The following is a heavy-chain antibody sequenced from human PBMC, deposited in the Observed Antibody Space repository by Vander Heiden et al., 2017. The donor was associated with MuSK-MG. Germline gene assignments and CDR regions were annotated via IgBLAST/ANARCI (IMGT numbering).Heavy chain of an antibody. J-gene: IGHJ1*01. CDR2: IYYSGTT. D-gene: IGHD6-19*01. Sequence: QLQLQESGPGLVKPSATLSLTCTVSGGSISSSSYYWGWIRQPPGKGLEWIGSIYYSGTTYYNPSLKSRVTISVDTSKNQFSLKLSSVTAADTAVYYCARQPSSGWYLYFQHWGQGTLVTVSS. CDR3: ARQPSSGWYLYFQH. CDR1: GGSISSSSYY. V-gene: IGHV4-39*01.